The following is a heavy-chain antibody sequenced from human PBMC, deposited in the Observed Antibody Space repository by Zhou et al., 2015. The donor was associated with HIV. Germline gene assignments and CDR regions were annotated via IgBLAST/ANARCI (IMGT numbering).Heavy chain of an antibody. J-gene: IGHJ1*01. CDR1: GFNFADYS. CDR2: IIGGGNNL. CDR3: AKWAASYYFSVSGSFLFHR. D-gene: IGHD3-10*01. Sequence: EVHLLESGGGLVQPGGSLTLSCVGSGFNFADYSLIWVRQAPGKGLEWVSAIIGGGNNLDYADSVKGRFSISRDNSKNTMYLQMNSLRTDDTAVYYCAKWAASYYFSVSGSFLFHRWGQGTLVTVSS. V-gene: IGHV3-23*01.